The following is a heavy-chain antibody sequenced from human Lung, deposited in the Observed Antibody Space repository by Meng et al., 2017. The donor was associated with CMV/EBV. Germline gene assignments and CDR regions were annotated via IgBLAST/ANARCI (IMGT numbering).Heavy chain of an antibody. D-gene: IGHD1-14*01. CDR2: TRNKASGFTT. CDR1: GLTLRDYY. V-gene: IGHV3-72*01. Sequence: ASGLTLRDYYMEWVRQAPGKGLEWVARTRNKASGFTTEYAASVKGRFTISRDDSKNSLYLQMDSLKTEDTAVYHCARAGAGTRYFDYWGQGTLVTVSS. CDR3: ARAGAGTRYFDY. J-gene: IGHJ4*02.